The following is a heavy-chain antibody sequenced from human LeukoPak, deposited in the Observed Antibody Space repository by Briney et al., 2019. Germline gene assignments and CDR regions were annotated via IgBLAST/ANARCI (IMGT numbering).Heavy chain of an antibody. D-gene: IGHD5-24*01. Sequence: PSETLSLTCTVSGGSISSSSYYWGWIRQPPGKGLEWIGSIYYSGSTYYNPSLKSRVTISVDTSKNQFSLKLSSVTAADTAVYYCEMATMVADYWGQGTLVTVSS. CDR1: GGSISSSSYY. J-gene: IGHJ4*02. CDR2: IYYSGST. V-gene: IGHV4-39*07. CDR3: EMATMVADY.